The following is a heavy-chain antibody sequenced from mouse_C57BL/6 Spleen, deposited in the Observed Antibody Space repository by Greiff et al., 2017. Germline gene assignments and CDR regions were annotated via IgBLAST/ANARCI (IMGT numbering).Heavy chain of an antibody. CDR3: ARTSYGYYYAIGY. D-gene: IGHD1-1*02. J-gene: IGHJ4*01. Sequence: EVQVVESGPGLVKPCQSLSITCSVTGYSITSGYYWNWIRQLPGNKLEWMGYISYDGSNNYNPSLKNRITITRDTSKNQFFLTLNSVTTEDTATYYCARTSYGYYYAIGYSCQSTSVTVST. CDR2: ISYDGSN. V-gene: IGHV3-6*01. CDR1: GYSITSGYY.